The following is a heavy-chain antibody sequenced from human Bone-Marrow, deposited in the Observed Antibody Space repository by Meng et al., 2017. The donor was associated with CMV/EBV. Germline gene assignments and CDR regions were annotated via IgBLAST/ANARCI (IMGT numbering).Heavy chain of an antibody. V-gene: IGHV3-21*01. CDR1: GFPFSSYS. CDR2: ISSSSSYI. D-gene: IGHD6-19*01. CDR3: AKSRSPPKKVVAGPLDY. Sequence: GGSLRLSCAASGFPFSSYSMNWVRQAPGKGLEWVSSISSSSSYIYYADSVKGRFTISRDNSKNTLYLQMNSLRPEDTAMYYCAKSRSPPKKVVAGPLDYWGQGTLVTVSS. J-gene: IGHJ4*02.